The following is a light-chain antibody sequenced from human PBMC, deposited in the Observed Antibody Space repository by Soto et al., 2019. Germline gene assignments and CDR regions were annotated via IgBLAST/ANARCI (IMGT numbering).Light chain of an antibody. CDR3: SSYAGSSNV. CDR1: TSDIGAYNY. V-gene: IGLV2-14*01. J-gene: IGLJ1*01. Sequence: QSALTQPASVSGSPGQSITISCTGATSDIGAYNYVSWYQQHPGKAPKLLISEVSNRPSGVSDRFSGPKSGNTASLTISGLQADDEADYYCSSYAGSSNVFGTGTKVTVL. CDR2: EVS.